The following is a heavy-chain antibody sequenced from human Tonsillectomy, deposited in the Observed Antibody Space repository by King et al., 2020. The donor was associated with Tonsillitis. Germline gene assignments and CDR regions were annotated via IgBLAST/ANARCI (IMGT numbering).Heavy chain of an antibody. CDR2: ISSSSSYI. V-gene: IGHV3-21*01. CDR1: GFTFSSYS. CDR3: ARPLDYDILTGYPAGPMDV. Sequence: VQLVESGGGLVKPGGSLRLSCAASGFTFSSYSMNWVRQAPGKGLEWVSSISSSSSYISYADSVKGRLTISRDNAKNSLYLQMNSLRAEDTAVYYCARPLDYDILTGYPAGPMDVWGQGTTVTVSS. D-gene: IGHD3-9*01. J-gene: IGHJ6*02.